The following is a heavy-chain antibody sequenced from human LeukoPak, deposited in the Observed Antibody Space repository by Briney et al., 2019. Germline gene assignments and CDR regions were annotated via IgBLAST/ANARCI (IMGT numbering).Heavy chain of an antibody. J-gene: IGHJ4*02. CDR2: INSDGSTT. V-gene: IGHV3-74*01. CDR3: ARELPPLEKYYFDY. Sequence: PGGSLRLSCAASGFTFRSYSMHWVRQAPGKGLVWVSRINSDGSTTSYADSVKGRFTISRDNAKNTLYLQMNSLRAEDTAVYYCARELPPLEKYYFDYWGQGTLVTVSS. D-gene: IGHD3-3*01. CDR1: GFTFRSYS.